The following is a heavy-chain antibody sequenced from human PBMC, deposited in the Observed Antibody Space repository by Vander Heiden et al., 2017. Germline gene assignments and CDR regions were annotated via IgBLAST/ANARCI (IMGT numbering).Heavy chain of an antibody. CDR1: GFTFSSHA. CDR3: ACSGGGTIDY. Sequence: EGQLLESGGGLEQQGGSLRLSCTASGFTFSSHAMSWVRQAPGKGLELISTVSKDGGSTYYVGSVQGRFTISRDNSKNTQYLQMNSLRVEDTAIYYCACSGGGTIDYWGQGTLVSVSS. CDR2: VSKDGGST. D-gene: IGHD6-19*01. J-gene: IGHJ4*02. V-gene: IGHV3-23*01.